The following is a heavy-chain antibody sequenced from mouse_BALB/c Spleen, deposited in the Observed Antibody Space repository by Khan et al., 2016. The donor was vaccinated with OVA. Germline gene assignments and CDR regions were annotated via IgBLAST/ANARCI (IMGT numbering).Heavy chain of an antibody. J-gene: IGHJ3*01. CDR1: GDSITSGY. CDR3: ARYDYDYDGAFAY. CDR2: ISYSGST. D-gene: IGHD2-4*01. V-gene: IGHV3-8*02. Sequence: EVQLQESGPSLVKPSQTLSLTCSVTGDSITSGYWNWIRKFPGNKLEYMGYISYSGSTYYNPSLKSRISITRDTSTNQYYLQLNSVTTEDTATYYCARYDYDYDGAFAYWGQGTLVTVSA.